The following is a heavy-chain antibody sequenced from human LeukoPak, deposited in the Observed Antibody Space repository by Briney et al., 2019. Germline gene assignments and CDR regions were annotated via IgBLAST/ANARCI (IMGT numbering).Heavy chain of an antibody. V-gene: IGHV3-53*01. CDR1: GFSVSGNY. D-gene: IGHD1-20*01. Sequence: QPGGSLRLSCAASGFSVSGNYMNWVRQAPGRGLEWVSIIYTAETTNYADSVKGRFIISRDSSKNTLYLQMNRLRVDDTAVYYCARGAITGTDDFDIWGQGTMVTVSS. CDR2: IYTAETT. J-gene: IGHJ3*02. CDR3: ARGAITGTDDFDI.